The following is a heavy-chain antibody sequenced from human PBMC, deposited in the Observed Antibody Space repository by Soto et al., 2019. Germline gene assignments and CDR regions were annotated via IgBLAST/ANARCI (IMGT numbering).Heavy chain of an antibody. D-gene: IGHD3-3*01. CDR2: ISSSGGST. Sequence: GGSLRLSCAASGFTFTNYAMSWVRQAPGKGLEWVSAISSSGGSTYYADPVKGRFTISRDNSKYRLYLQMNSLRAEDTAVYYCAKDQAGVALYYFDYWGQGTPVTVSS. CDR1: GFTFTNYA. CDR3: AKDQAGVALYYFDY. V-gene: IGHV3-23*01. J-gene: IGHJ4*02.